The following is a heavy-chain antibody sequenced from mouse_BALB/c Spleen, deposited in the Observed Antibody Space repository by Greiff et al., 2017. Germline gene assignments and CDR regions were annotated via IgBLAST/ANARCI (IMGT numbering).Heavy chain of an antibody. CDR3: ARGATAGY. J-gene: IGHJ2*01. CDR2: IYPGSGNT. D-gene: IGHD1-2*01. V-gene: IGHV1-77*01. Sequence: QVQLKESGAELARPGASVKLSCKASGYTFTDYYINWVKQRTGQGLEWIGEIYPGSGNTYYNEKFKGKATLTADKSSSTAYMQLSSLTSEDSAVYFCARGATAGYWGQGTTLTVSS. CDR1: GYTFTDYY.